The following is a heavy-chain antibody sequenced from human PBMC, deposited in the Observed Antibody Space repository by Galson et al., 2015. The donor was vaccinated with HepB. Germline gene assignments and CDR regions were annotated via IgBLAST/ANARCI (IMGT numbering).Heavy chain of an antibody. CDR3: ARDWDYYGSGSSFFDY. D-gene: IGHD3-10*01. J-gene: IGHJ4*02. Sequence: SVKVSCKASGYIFTSYGISWVRQAPGQGLEWMGWISAYNGNTNSAQKVQGRLTMTTETSTNTAYMELRSLRSDDTAVYFCARDWDYYGSGSSFFDYWGQGTMVTVSS. CDR1: GYIFTSYG. V-gene: IGHV1-18*01. CDR2: ISAYNGNT.